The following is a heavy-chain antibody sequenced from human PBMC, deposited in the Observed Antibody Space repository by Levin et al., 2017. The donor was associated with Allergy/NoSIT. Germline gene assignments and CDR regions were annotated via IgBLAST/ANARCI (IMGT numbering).Heavy chain of an antibody. D-gene: IGHD3-16*02. CDR2: IIPFFGTT. V-gene: IGHV1-69*13. J-gene: IGHJ3*01. Sequence: GASVKVSCEASGGTFNSYAVSWVRQAPGQGLEWMGGIIPFFGTTNYAQQFQGRLTISAGESTSTAYMELSGLGSGDTAVYYCARSEYDYSLGSSRYTDDAFDLWGQGTKVTVSS. CDR1: GGTFNSYA. CDR3: ARSEYDYSLGSSRYTDDAFDL.